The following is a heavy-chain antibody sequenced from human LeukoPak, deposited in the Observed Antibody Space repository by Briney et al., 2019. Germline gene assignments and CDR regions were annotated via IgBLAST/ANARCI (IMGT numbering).Heavy chain of an antibody. V-gene: IGHV4-59*01. CDR2: IYYSGST. CDR3: ARSHSVWTSFDY. J-gene: IGHJ4*02. D-gene: IGHD3/OR15-3a*01. Sequence: SETLSLTCTVSGGSISTYYGSWIRQPPGKGLEWIGYIYYSGSTNYNPSLKSRVTISVDTSKNQFSLKLGSVTAADTAVYYCARSHSVWTSFDYWGQGTLVTVSS. CDR1: GGSISTYY.